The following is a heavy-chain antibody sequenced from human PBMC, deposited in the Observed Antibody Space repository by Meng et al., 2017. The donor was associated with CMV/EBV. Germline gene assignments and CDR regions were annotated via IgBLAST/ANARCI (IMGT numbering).Heavy chain of an antibody. J-gene: IGHJ6*02. Sequence: SETLSLTCAVYGGSFSGYYWSWIRQPPGKGLEWIGEINHSGSTNYNPSLKSRVTISVDTSKNQFSLKLSSVTAADTAVYYCARASVNIGYYSSTSCYLYYYYGMDVWGQGTTVTVSS. D-gene: IGHD2-2*01. CDR3: ARASVNIGYYSSTSCYLYYYYGMDV. CDR2: INHSGST. V-gene: IGHV4-34*01. CDR1: GGSFSGYY.